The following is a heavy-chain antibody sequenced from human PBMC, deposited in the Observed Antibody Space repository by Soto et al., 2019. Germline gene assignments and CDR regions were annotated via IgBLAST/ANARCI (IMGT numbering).Heavy chain of an antibody. CDR1: GGAMTTGSYF. J-gene: IGHJ4*02. CDR3: ARARNRYFDY. CDR2: VFRSGSV. D-gene: IGHD1-1*01. V-gene: IGHV4-61*01. Sequence: SETLSLTCNVSGGAMTTGSYFWSWIRQPPGKGLEWIGYVFRSGSVNYSPSFKSRVTISIDTSKNQFSLMLKSVTAADTAVYFCARARNRYFDYWGQGALVTVSS.